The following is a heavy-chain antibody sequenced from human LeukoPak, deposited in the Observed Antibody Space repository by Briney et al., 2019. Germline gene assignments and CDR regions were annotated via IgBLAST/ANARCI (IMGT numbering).Heavy chain of an antibody. V-gene: IGHV4-59*08. D-gene: IGHD6-13*01. CDR3: ARTGYSSSWYVDAFDI. J-gene: IGHJ3*02. Sequence: SETLSLTCTVSGGSVSSYYWSSIRQPPGKGLEWIGYIYYSGSTNYNPSLKSRVTISVDTSKNQFSLKLSSVTAADTAVYYCARTGYSSSWYVDAFDIWGQGTMVTVSS. CDR2: IYYSGST. CDR1: GGSVSSYY.